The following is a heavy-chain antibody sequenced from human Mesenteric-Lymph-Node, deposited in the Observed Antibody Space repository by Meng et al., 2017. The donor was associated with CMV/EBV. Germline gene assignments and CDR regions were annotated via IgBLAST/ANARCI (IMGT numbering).Heavy chain of an antibody. CDR3: ARGWKSSSWDYYYYGMDV. CDR2: INSDGSST. CDR1: GFTFSSYW. V-gene: IGHV3-74*01. J-gene: IGHJ6*02. D-gene: IGHD6-13*01. Sequence: GGSLRLSCAASGFTFSSYWMHWVRQAPGKGLVWVSRINSDGSSTSYADSVKGRFTISRDNAKNTLYLQMNSLRAEDTAVYYCARGWKSSSWDYYYYGMDVWGQGTTVTVSS.